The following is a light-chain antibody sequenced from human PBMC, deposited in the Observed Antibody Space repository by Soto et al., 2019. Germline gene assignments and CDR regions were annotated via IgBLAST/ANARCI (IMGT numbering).Light chain of an antibody. CDR1: RDIRDF. J-gene: IGKJ2*01. Sequence: ESQTTQSPSSLSVSVGDRVTITCQASRDIRDFLNWYQQKPGKAPKLLIFDASNLEEGVPPRFSGSGSGTHFTFSINSLQPEDVATYYCQHYDNLPPYIFGQGTKVDIK. V-gene: IGKV1-33*01. CDR3: QHYDNLPPYI. CDR2: DAS.